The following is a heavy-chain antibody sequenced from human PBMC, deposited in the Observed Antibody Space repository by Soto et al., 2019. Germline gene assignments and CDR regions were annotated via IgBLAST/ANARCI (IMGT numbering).Heavy chain of an antibody. Sequence: EVQLLESGGGFVQPGVSLRLSCTASGVGLSTYAISWVRQAPGTGLAWVSVISGNSGKTDYADSVKGRCSISRDKSENTVYLQMNRLRAADTAVYYCALPSCGGDCYSPFDSGGQGTLVTVSS. J-gene: IGHJ4*02. D-gene: IGHD2-21*02. V-gene: IGHV3-23*01. CDR3: ALPSCGGDCYSPFDS. CDR1: GVGLSTYA. CDR2: ISGNSGKT.